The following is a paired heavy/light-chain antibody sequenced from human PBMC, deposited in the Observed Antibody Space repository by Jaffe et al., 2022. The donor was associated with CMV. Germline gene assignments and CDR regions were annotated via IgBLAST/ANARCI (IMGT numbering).Light chain of an antibody. Sequence: DIVMTQSPDSLAVSLGERATINCKSSQSVLYSSNNKNYLAWYQQKAGQPPKLLIYWASTRESGVPDRFSGSGSGTDFTLTISSLQAEDVALYYCQQYYTTPLTFGGGTKVEIK. V-gene: IGKV4-1*01. J-gene: IGKJ4*01. CDR2: WAS. CDR3: QQYYTTPLT. CDR1: QSVLYSSNNKNY.
Heavy chain of an antibody. D-gene: IGHD6-25*01. CDR3: TRLHSSGPSYYFDD. CDR1: GFTFGNYA. Sequence: DVQLVESGGGLVQPGRSLRLSCTTSGFTFGNYAMSWVRQAPGKGLEWVGFIRSKAYGGTTEYAASVKGRFTISRDDSKSIAYLQMNSLRAEDTAVYYCTRLHSSGPSYYFDDWGQGTLVTVSS. CDR2: IRSKAYGGTT. J-gene: IGHJ4*02. V-gene: IGHV3-49*04.